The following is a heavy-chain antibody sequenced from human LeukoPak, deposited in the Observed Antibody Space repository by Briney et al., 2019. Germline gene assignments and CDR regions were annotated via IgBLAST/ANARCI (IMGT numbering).Heavy chain of an antibody. CDR2: INPNSGGT. D-gene: IGHD6-13*01. CDR1: GYTFTGYY. Sequence: ASVKVSCKASGYTFTGYYMHWVRQAPGQGLEWMGWINPNSGGTNYAQKLQGRVTMTTDTSTSTAYMELRSLRSDDTAVYYCARVSGYSSRLNDYWGQGTLVTVSS. J-gene: IGHJ4*02. V-gene: IGHV1-2*02. CDR3: ARVSGYSSRLNDY.